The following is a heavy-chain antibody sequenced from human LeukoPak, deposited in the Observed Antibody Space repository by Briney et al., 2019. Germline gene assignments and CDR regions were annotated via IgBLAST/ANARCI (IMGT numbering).Heavy chain of an antibody. V-gene: IGHV4-30-4*01. CDR1: GGSISSGDYY. J-gene: IGHJ3*02. D-gene: IGHD2-15*01. CDR3: ARDPSKYCSGGSCYSGDAFDI. CDR2: IYYSGST. Sequence: SQTLSLTCTVSGGSISSGDYYWSWIRQPPGKGLEWIGYIYYSGSTYYNPSLKSRVTISVDTSKNQFSLKLSSVTAADTAVYHCARDPSKYCSGGSCYSGDAFDIWGQGTMVTVSS.